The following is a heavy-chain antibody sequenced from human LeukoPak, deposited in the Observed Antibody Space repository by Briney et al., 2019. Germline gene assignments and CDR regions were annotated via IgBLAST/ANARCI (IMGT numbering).Heavy chain of an antibody. V-gene: IGHV1-8*01. J-gene: IGHJ4*02. Sequence: ASVKVSCKASGYTFTSYDINWVRQATGQGLEWMGWMNPNSGNTGYAQKFQGRVTMTRNTSISTAYMELNSLRSEDMAVYYCARGQHGTETYYDFWSGYYSQQTRYYFDYWGQGTLVTVSS. CDR1: GYTFTSYD. D-gene: IGHD3-3*01. CDR3: ARGQHGTETYYDFWSGYYSQQTRYYFDY. CDR2: MNPNSGNT.